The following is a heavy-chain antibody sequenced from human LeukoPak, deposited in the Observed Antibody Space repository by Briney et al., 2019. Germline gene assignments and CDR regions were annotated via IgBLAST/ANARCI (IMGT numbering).Heavy chain of an antibody. D-gene: IGHD6-6*01. Sequence: SETLSLTCTVSGGSISSYCWTWIRQPPGKGLEWIGYIYTSGSTNYNPSLKSRVTISVDTSKNLVSLKVRSVTAADTAVYYCARQGGYSSSPLDYWGQGTLVTVSS. V-gene: IGHV4-4*09. CDR3: ARQGGYSSSPLDY. CDR1: GGSISSYC. CDR2: IYTSGST. J-gene: IGHJ4*02.